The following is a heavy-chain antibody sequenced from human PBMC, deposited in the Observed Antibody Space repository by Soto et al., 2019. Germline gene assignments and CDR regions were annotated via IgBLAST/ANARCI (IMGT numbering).Heavy chain of an antibody. Sequence: ASVKVSCKASGYTFTSYGISWVRQAPGQGLEWMGWISAYNGNTNYAQKLQGRVTMTTDTSTSTAYMELRSLRSDGTAVYYCARVGDIVVVPAADIDYWGQGTLVTVSS. V-gene: IGHV1-18*01. CDR1: GYTFTSYG. J-gene: IGHJ4*02. CDR3: ARVGDIVVVPAADIDY. D-gene: IGHD2-2*01. CDR2: ISAYNGNT.